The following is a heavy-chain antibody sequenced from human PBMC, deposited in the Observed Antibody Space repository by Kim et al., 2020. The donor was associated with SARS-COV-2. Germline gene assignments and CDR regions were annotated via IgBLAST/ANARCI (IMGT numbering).Heavy chain of an antibody. V-gene: IGHV5-10-1*01. D-gene: IGHD1-26*01. Sequence: GESLKISCKGSGYSFTSYWINWVRQMPGKGLEWMGRIDPSDSYTNYSPSFQGHVTISADKSISTAYLQWSSLKDSDTAMYYCASYSGSYYSRWGQGTLVTVSS. CDR3: ASYSGSYYSR. J-gene: IGHJ4*02. CDR1: GYSFTSYW. CDR2: IDPSDSYT.